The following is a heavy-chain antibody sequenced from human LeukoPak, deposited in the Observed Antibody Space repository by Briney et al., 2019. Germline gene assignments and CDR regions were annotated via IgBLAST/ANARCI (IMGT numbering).Heavy chain of an antibody. CDR1: GLTFSNYA. J-gene: IGHJ4*02. CDR2: ISGSSGLT. CDR3: ARRGESASYGDYRFDY. Sequence: GGSLRLSCVASGLTFSNYAMSWVRQAPGRGLEWVSAISGSSGLTYYADSVKGRFTISRDNSKNTLFLQMNSLRAEDTAVYYCARRGESASYGDYRFDYWGQGTLVTVSS. D-gene: IGHD4-17*01. V-gene: IGHV3-23*01.